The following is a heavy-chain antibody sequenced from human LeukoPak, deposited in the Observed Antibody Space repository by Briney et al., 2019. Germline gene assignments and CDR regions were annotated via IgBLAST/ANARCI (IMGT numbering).Heavy chain of an antibody. CDR2: IRYDGSNK. D-gene: IGHD3-9*01. Sequence: LPGGSLRLSCAASGFTFSSYGMHWVRQAPGKGLEWVAFIRYDGSNKYYADSVKGRFTISRDNSKNTLYLQMNSLRAEDTAVYYCAKVSITYYDILHRSYYLDYWGQGTLVTVSS. J-gene: IGHJ4*02. CDR3: AKVSITYYDILHRSYYLDY. CDR1: GFTFSSYG. V-gene: IGHV3-30*02.